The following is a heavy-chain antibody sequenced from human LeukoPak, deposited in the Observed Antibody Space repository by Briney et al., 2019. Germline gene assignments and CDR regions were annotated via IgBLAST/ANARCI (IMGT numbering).Heavy chain of an antibody. CDR1: GYTFTSYY. J-gene: IGHJ4*02. V-gene: IGHV1-46*01. CDR3: ARDPGARKDYVNAMGGY. Sequence: ASVKVSCKASGYTFTSYYMHWVRQAPGQGLEWMGIINPSGGSTSYAQKFQGRVTMTRDTSTSTVYMELSSLRSEDTAVYYCARDPGARKDYVNAMGGYWGQGTLVTVSS. D-gene: IGHD4-17*01. CDR2: INPSGGST.